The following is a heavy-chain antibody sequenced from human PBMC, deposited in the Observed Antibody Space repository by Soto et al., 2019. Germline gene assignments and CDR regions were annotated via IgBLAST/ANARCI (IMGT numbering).Heavy chain of an antibody. CDR3: ARSQVIMTNYYFHY. Sequence: KPSETLSLTCTVSGGSISSSSYYWGWIRQPPGKGLEWIGSIYYSGSTYYNPSLKSRVTISVDTPKNQFSLKLSSVTAADTAVYYCARSQVIMTNYYFHYWGQGTLVTVSS. CDR2: IYYSGST. CDR1: GGSISSSSYY. J-gene: IGHJ4*02. V-gene: IGHV4-39*01. D-gene: IGHD4-4*01.